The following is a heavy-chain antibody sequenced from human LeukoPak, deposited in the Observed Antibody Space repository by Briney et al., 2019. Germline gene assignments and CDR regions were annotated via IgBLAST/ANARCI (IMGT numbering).Heavy chain of an antibody. D-gene: IGHD5-24*01. Sequence: GGSLRLSCAASGFTFTSYWMHWVRQPPGKGLVWVSRIKSDGSTTTYADSVKGRFTISRDNAKNTLYLQMNSLRVEDTAVYYCAESRDAYNDFDYWGQGTLVTVSS. J-gene: IGHJ4*02. CDR3: AESRDAYNDFDY. CDR2: IKSDGSTT. CDR1: GFTFTSYW. V-gene: IGHV3-74*01.